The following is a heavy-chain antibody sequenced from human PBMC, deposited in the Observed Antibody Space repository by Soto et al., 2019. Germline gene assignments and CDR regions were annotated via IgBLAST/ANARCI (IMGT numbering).Heavy chain of an antibody. Sequence: SETLSLTCTVSGGSSSGYYWNWIRQPPGKGLEWIGYIYYSGSTNYDPSLKSRVTISVDTSKNQFSLKLCSVTAADAAVYYCARESSSSAYYGMDVWGQGTTVTVSS. V-gene: IGHV4-59*01. CDR2: IYYSGST. CDR3: ARESSSSAYYGMDV. D-gene: IGHD6-6*01. J-gene: IGHJ6*02. CDR1: GGSSSGYY.